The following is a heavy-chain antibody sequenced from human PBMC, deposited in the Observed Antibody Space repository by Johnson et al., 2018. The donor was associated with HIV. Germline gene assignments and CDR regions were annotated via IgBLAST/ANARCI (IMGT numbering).Heavy chain of an antibody. CDR1: GFTFSSYA. V-gene: IGHV3-30*04. CDR3: AKEGDNYGGNWEAFDI. D-gene: IGHD4-23*01. Sequence: QVQLVESGGGVVQPGRSLRLSCAASGFTFSSYAMHWVRQAPGKGLEWVAVISYDGSNKYYADSVKGRFTISRDNSKNTLCLQMNSLRAEDTAVYYCAKEGDNYGGNWEAFDIWGQGTMVNVSS. CDR2: ISYDGSNK. J-gene: IGHJ3*02.